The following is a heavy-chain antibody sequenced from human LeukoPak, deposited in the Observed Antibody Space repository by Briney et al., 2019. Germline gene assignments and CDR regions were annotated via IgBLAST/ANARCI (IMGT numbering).Heavy chain of an antibody. CDR3: ARDRVTVSPGSFDY. Sequence: PGGSLRLSCAASGFTVSSNYMSWVRQAPGKGLEWVSVIYSGGSTFYADSVKGRFSISRDNSKNTLYLQMNSLRAEDTAVYYCARDRVTVSPGSFDYWGQGTLVTVSS. J-gene: IGHJ4*02. CDR1: GFTVSSNY. CDR2: IYSGGST. V-gene: IGHV3-53*01. D-gene: IGHD2-21*02.